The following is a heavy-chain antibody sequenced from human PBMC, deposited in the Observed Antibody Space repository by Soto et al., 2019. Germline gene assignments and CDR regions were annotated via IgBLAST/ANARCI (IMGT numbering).Heavy chain of an antibody. J-gene: IGHJ6*02. Sequence: GSLRLSCAASGFTFNLYDMNWVRQAPGKGLEWVSYISRSSTTKYYADSVKGRFTISRDNDMNSLYLQMNSLRDDDTAVYYCARDFGYDDVWGQGTTVTVSS. CDR1: GFTFNLYD. V-gene: IGHV3-48*02. D-gene: IGHD3-22*01. CDR3: ARDFGYDDV. CDR2: ISRSSTTK.